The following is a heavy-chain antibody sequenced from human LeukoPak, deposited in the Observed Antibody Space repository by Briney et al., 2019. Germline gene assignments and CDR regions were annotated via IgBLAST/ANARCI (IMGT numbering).Heavy chain of an antibody. D-gene: IGHD6-13*01. CDR2: ISCSSYI. CDR1: GFTFSSYS. Sequence: GGSLRLSCAASGFTFSSYSMNWVRQAPGKGLEWVSSISCSSYIYYADSVKGRFTISRDDAKNSLYLQMNSLRAEDTAVYYCARDRIAAAGNWFDPWGQGTLVTVSS. CDR3: ARDRIAAAGNWFDP. J-gene: IGHJ5*02. V-gene: IGHV3-21*01.